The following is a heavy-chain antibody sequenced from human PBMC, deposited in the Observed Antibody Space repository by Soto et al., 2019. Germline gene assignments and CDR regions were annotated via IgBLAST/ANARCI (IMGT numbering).Heavy chain of an antibody. J-gene: IGHJ6*02. CDR2: IYPGDSDT. CDR3: ARRRYCSSTSCYPSYYYYGMDV. Sequence: GESLKISCKGSGYSFTSYWIGWVRQMPGKGLEWMGIIYPGDSDTRYSPSFQGQVTISADKSISTAYLQWSSLKASDTAMYYCARRRYCSSTSCYPSYYYYGMDVWGQGTTVTVSS. D-gene: IGHD2-2*01. CDR1: GYSFTSYW. V-gene: IGHV5-51*01.